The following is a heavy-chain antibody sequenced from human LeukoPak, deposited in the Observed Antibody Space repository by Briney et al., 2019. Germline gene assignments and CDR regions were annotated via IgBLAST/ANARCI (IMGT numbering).Heavy chain of an antibody. CDR1: GYTFTSYY. V-gene: IGHV1-46*01. D-gene: IGHD3-9*01. CDR3: ARAPSIILTGYYRPYYFDY. CDR2: INPSGGST. Sequence: ASVKVSCKASGYTFTSYYMHWVRQAPGQGLEWMGIINPSGGSTSYAQKFQGRVTMTRDTSTSTVYMELSSLRAEDTAVYYCARAPSIILTGYYRPYYFDYWGQGTLVTVSS. J-gene: IGHJ4*02.